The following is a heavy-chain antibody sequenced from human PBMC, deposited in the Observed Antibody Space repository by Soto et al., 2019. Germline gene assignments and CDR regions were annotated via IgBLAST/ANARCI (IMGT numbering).Heavy chain of an antibody. CDR2: IYHSGGT. Sequence: QVQLQESGPGLVKPSGTLSLTCAVSSGSISSSNWWSWVRQPPGKGLEWIGEIYHSGGTNYNPSLKSRVTISVDKSKNQFSLKLSSVTAADTAVYYCARGPNGYCSGGSCSKRRNAFDIWGQGTMVTVSS. V-gene: IGHV4-4*02. J-gene: IGHJ3*02. D-gene: IGHD2-15*01. CDR3: ARGPNGYCSGGSCSKRRNAFDI. CDR1: SGSISSSNW.